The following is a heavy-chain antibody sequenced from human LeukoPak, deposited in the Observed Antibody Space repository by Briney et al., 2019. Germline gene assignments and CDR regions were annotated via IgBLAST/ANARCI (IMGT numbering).Heavy chain of an antibody. Sequence: PGRSLRLSCAASGFTFNTYTMHWVRQAPGKGLGGVAVMSYDGSTKYYADSVKGRFTISRDNSQNTLYLQMNSLRVEDTAVYYCAKAGDAGGGSKRVDYWGQGTLVTVSS. J-gene: IGHJ4*02. D-gene: IGHD2-8*02. CDR3: AKAGDAGGGSKRVDY. CDR2: MSYDGSTK. CDR1: GFTFNTYT. V-gene: IGHV3-30-3*01.